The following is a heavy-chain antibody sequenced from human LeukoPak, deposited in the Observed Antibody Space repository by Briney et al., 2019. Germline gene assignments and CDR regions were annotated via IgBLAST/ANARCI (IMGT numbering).Heavy chain of an antibody. V-gene: IGHV3-30*18. Sequence: PGRSLRLSCAASGFTFSTYGMNWVRQAPGKGLEWVALISFDGSNTYYADSVKGRFTISRDNSKNTVYLQMNSLRAEDTAMYYCAKDQGYWGRGTLVTVSP. J-gene: IGHJ4*02. CDR1: GFTFSTYG. CDR3: AKDQGY. CDR2: ISFDGSNT.